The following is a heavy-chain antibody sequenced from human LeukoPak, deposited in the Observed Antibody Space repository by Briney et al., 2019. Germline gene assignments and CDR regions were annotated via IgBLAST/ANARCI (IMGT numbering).Heavy chain of an antibody. D-gene: IGHD3-10*01. CDR3: ARDLVYYGSGSGDPLDY. CDR2: IKPDGSAT. CDR1: GFTFSTSW. Sequence: GGSLRLSCIVSGFTFSTSWMSWVRRAPGKGLECVGRIKPDGSATNYGGSVEGRFSVSRDNAENSLYLQMNSLRAEDTAVYYCARDLVYYGSGSGDPLDYWGQGTLVTVSS. J-gene: IGHJ4*02. V-gene: IGHV3-7*01.